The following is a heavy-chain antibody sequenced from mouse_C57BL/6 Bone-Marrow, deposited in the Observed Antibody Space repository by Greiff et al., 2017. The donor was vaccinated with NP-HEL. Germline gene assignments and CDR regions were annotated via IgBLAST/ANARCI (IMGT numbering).Heavy chain of an antibody. CDR3: TRTYYSNYWFAY. Sequence: EVQLQQSGTVLARPGASVKMSCKTSGYPFTSYWMHWVKQRPGQGLEWIGAIYPGNSDTSYNQQFKGKAKLTAVTSASTAYMELSSLTNEDSAVYYCTRTYYSNYWFAYWGQGTLVTVSA. V-gene: IGHV1-5*01. CDR2: IYPGNSDT. CDR1: GYPFTSYW. D-gene: IGHD2-5*01. J-gene: IGHJ3*01.